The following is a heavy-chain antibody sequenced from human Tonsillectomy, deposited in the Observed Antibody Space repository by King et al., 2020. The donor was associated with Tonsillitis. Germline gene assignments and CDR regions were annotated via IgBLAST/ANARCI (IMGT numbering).Heavy chain of an antibody. J-gene: IGHJ1*01. V-gene: IGHV1-2*02. CDR1: GYTFTGYY. CDR3: ATVGSSGVHSGWYI. D-gene: IGHD6-19*01. CDR2: IKRNSGGT. Sequence: VQLVESGAEVKKPGASVKVSCKASGYTFTGYYMHWVRQAPGQGLEWMGWIKRNSGGTNYAQKFQGRVTMTRDTSISTAYMELGRLRSDDTAVYYCATVGSSGVHSGWYIWGQGTLVTVSS.